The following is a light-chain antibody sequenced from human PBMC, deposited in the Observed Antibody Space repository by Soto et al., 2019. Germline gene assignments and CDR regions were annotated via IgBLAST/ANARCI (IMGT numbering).Light chain of an antibody. CDR3: SSFTSRFTFV. J-gene: IGLJ1*01. Sequence: SVLTQPASVSGSPGQSIAISCTGTRSDVGAYNYVSWYQQHPGKAPKLMISEVTNRPSGVSDRFSGSKSGNTASLTISGLQAEDEADYYCSSFTSRFTFVFGTGTKVTVL. CDR1: RSDVGAYNY. V-gene: IGLV2-14*01. CDR2: EVT.